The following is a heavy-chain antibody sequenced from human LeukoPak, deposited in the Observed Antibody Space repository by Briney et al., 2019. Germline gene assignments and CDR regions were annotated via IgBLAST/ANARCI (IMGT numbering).Heavy chain of an antibody. V-gene: IGHV1-46*01. CDR3: ARASSSTLGNYYYYYMYV. D-gene: IGHD2-2*01. CDR1: GYTFTNYY. J-gene: IGHJ6*03. Sequence: ASVKVSCKASGYTFTNYYMHWVRQAPGQGLEWMGIINPSGGSTSYAQKFQGRVTMTRDTSTSTVYMELSSLRSEDTAVYYCARASSSTLGNYYYYYMYVWGKGTTVNVSS. CDR2: INPSGGST.